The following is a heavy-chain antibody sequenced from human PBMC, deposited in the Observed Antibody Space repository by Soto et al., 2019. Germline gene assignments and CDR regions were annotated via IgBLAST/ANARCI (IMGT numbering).Heavy chain of an antibody. D-gene: IGHD3-9*01. Sequence: ASVKVSCKASGYTFTSYAMHWVRQAPGQRLEWMGWINAGNGNTKYSQKFQGRVTITRDTSASTAYMELSSLRSEDTAVYYCARRPYYDVLTGYYTQLDYWGQGTLVTVSS. CDR2: INAGNGNT. CDR1: GYTFTSYA. J-gene: IGHJ4*02. V-gene: IGHV1-3*01. CDR3: ARRPYYDVLTGYYTQLDY.